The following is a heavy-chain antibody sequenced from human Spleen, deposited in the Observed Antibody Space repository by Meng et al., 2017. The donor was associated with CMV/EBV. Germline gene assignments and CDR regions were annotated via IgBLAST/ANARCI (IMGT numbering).Heavy chain of an antibody. J-gene: IGHJ4*02. CDR1: GGSISSSSYY. D-gene: IGHD6-13*01. V-gene: IGHV4-39*07. Sequence: QLQLHESGPGLVKPSETLSLTLTVSGGSISSSSYYWGWIRQPPGKGLEWIGSIYYSGSTYYNPSLKSRVTISVDTSKNQFSLKLSSVTAADTAVYYCARDATYSSSWQYYFDYWGQGTLVTVSS. CDR2: IYYSGST. CDR3: ARDATYSSSWQYYFDY.